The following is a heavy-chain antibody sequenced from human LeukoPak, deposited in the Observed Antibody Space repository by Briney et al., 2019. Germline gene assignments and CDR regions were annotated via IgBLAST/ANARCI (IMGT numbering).Heavy chain of an antibody. CDR2: INHSGST. D-gene: IGHD4-17*01. CDR3: ARVGDDYGDYWYFDL. CDR1: GGSFSAYY. Sequence: PSETLSLTCAVYGGSFSAYYWSSIRQPPGKGLEWIGEINHSGSTNYNPSLKSRVTISVDTSKNQFSLKLSSVTAADTSVYYCARVGDDYGDYWYFDLWGRGTLVTVSS. J-gene: IGHJ2*01. V-gene: IGHV4-34*01.